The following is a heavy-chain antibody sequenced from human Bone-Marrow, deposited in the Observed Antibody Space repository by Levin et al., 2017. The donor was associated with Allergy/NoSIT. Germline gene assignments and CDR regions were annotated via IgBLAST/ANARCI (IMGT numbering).Heavy chain of an antibody. CDR3: ARYPYGGFDF. Sequence: SETLSLTCTVSGVSITSDDYYWSWIRQPPGKGLEWIGNTQNSGTTYYNPSLKSRVTISIDTSKNHFSLRLTSVTAADTAVYYCARYPYGGFDFWGQGSLVTVSS. J-gene: IGHJ4*02. CDR1: GVSITSDDYY. D-gene: IGHD4/OR15-4a*01. CDR2: TQNSGTT. V-gene: IGHV4-30-4*01.